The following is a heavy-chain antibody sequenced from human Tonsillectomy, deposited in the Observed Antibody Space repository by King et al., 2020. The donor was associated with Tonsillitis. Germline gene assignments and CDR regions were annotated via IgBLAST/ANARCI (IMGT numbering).Heavy chain of an antibody. Sequence: QLVQSGAEMKKPGASVRVSCKASGYTFTDYYIHWVRQAPGQGLEWMGWINPNTGSANYAQKFQGRVTMTRDTSNSTAYMELSSLRSDDTAVFYCVRRYFDYWGQGIPVTVSS. V-gene: IGHV1-2*02. J-gene: IGHJ4*02. CDR3: VRRYFDY. CDR2: INPNTGSA. CDR1: GYTFTDYY.